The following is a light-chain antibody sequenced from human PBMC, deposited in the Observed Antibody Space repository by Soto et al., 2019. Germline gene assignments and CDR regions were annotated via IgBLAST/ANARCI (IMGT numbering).Light chain of an antibody. CDR1: QSVRSSN. V-gene: IGKV3-20*01. CDR3: QQYGTSPLT. J-gene: IGKJ4*01. Sequence: EIVLTQSPGTLSLSPGERATLSCRASQSVRSSNLAWYQQKPGQAPRPLIYGASSRATGIPDRFSGSGSGTDFTLTVSRLEPEDFAVYYCQQYGTSPLTFGGGTKVEIK. CDR2: GAS.